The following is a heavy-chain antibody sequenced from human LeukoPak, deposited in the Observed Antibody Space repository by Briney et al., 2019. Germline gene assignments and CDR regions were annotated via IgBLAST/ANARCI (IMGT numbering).Heavy chain of an antibody. Sequence: GGSLRLSCAASGFTFSNHEMNWVRQAPGKGLEWISYTSSSGSTIYYADSVKGRFTISGDNAKNSLYLQMNSLRAEDTAIYYCVGGYKYGPFDYWGQGTLVTVSS. D-gene: IGHD5-24*01. CDR3: VGGYKYGPFDY. J-gene: IGHJ4*02. V-gene: IGHV3-48*03. CDR1: GFTFSNHE. CDR2: TSSSGSTI.